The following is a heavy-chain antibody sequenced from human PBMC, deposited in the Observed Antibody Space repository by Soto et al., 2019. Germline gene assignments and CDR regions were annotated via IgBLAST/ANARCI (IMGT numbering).Heavy chain of an antibody. CDR3: ARVGPWVPYYYDSSPYTFENWFDP. J-gene: IGHJ5*02. Sequence: PSETLSLTCTVSGCSISSYYWSWIRQPAGKGLKWIGSIYHGGSAYYNPSLNSRVTLSIDMTNNHVSLILNSVTAADTAVYYCARVGPWVPYYYDSSPYTFENWFDPWGQGTLVTVSS. D-gene: IGHD3-22*01. CDR2: IYHGGSA. CDR1: GCSISSYY. V-gene: IGHV4-4*07.